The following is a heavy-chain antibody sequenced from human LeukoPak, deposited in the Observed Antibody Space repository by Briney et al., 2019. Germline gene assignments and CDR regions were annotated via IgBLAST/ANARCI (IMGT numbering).Heavy chain of an antibody. Sequence: GGSLRLSCAASGFTLSSYEMNWVRQAPGKGLEWVSYISSSGSTIYYADSVKGRFTISRDNAKNSLYLQMNSLRAEDTAVYYCARVGGIVGATGINYWGQGTLVTVSS. D-gene: IGHD1-26*01. CDR3: ARVGGIVGATGINY. CDR2: ISSSGSTI. J-gene: IGHJ4*02. V-gene: IGHV3-48*03. CDR1: GFTLSSYE.